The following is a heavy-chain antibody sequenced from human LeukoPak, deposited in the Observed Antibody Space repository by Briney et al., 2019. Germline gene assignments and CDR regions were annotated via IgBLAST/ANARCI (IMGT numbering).Heavy chain of an antibody. CDR1: GFTFSSYG. Sequence: GALRLSCAASGFTFSSYGMSWVRQAPGKGLEWVSAISSSSSYIYYADSVKGRFTISRDNAKNSLYLQMNSLRAEDTAVYYCAREAAIYSSSYYYYYMDVWGKGTTVTVSS. CDR2: ISSSSSYI. D-gene: IGHD6-6*01. J-gene: IGHJ6*03. V-gene: IGHV3-21*01. CDR3: AREAAIYSSSYYYYYMDV.